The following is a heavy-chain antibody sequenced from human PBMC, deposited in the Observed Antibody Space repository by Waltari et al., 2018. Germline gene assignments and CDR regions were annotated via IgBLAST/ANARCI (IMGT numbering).Heavy chain of an antibody. D-gene: IGHD3-10*01. CDR3: PRMWGDGSGKLYNSEEAPPGYYLDS. CDR2: IYHSGRT. V-gene: IGHV4-31*03. Sequence: QLQLQESGSALVRPSETQSLTATVAAGTINSTYYDWTWIRQHLSRGLAWIGYIYHSGRTYYNPPLQSRVTMSKDTSQNQFALKLSSVTGADTAVYHCPRMWGDGSGKLYNSEEAPPGYYLDSWGPGTLVTVSS. J-gene: IGHJ4*02. CDR1: AGTINSTYYD.